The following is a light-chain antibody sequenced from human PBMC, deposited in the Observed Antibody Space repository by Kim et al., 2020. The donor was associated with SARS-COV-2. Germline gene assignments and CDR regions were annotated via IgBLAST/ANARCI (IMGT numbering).Light chain of an antibody. Sequence: ERVMTQSPATLSVSPGERVTLSCRASQSVSNNLAWYQQKPGQAPRLIIYGASTRATGIPARFSGSGSGTEFTLTISSLQSEDFATYYCQQYSNWPLTFGGGTKVDIK. J-gene: IGKJ4*01. CDR1: QSVSNN. CDR3: QQYSNWPLT. CDR2: GAS. V-gene: IGKV3-15*01.